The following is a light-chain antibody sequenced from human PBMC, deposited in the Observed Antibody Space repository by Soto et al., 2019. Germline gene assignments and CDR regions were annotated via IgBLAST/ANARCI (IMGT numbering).Light chain of an antibody. CDR2: AAS. J-gene: IGKJ2*01. Sequence: AIQMTQSPSSLSSSVGDRVTITCRASQGIRVDLAWYQQRPGKAPNLLIYAASNLQSVVPSRFSGSGSGTDFTLIISSLQPEDFATYYCLQDYDYPYTFGQGTKLEIK. CDR3: LQDYDYPYT. V-gene: IGKV1-6*01. CDR1: QGIRVD.